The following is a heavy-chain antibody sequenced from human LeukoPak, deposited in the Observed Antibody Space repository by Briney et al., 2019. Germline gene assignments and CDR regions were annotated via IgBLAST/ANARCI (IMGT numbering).Heavy chain of an antibody. CDR2: VKSKTDGGTT. CDR3: TTDTADDFWSGYSQYYFDY. V-gene: IGHV3-15*01. CDR1: GFTFSNAW. D-gene: IGHD3-3*01. J-gene: IGHJ4*02. Sequence: GGSLRLSCAASGFTFSNAWMSWVRQAPGKGLEWVGRVKSKTDGGTTDYAAPVKGRFTISRDDSKNTLYLQMNSLKTEDTAVYYCTTDTADDFWSGYSQYYFDYWGQGTLVTVSS.